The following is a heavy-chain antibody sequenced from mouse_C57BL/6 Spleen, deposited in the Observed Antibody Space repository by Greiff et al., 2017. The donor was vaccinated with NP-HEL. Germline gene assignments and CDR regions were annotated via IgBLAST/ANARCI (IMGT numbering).Heavy chain of an antibody. Sequence: QVQLQQSGAELARPGASVKMSCKASGYTFTSYTMHWVKQRPGQGLEWIGYINPSSGYTKYNQKFKDKATLTADKSSSTAYMQLISLTSEDSAVYYCARSLTTGSFDVWGTGTTVTVSS. CDR1: GYTFTSYT. V-gene: IGHV1-4*01. CDR2: INPSSGYT. J-gene: IGHJ1*03. D-gene: IGHD1-1*01. CDR3: ARSLTTGSFDV.